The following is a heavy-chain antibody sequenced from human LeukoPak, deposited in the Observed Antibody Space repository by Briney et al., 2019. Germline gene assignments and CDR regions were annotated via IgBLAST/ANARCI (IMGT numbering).Heavy chain of an antibody. CDR3: ARAGDYYYSYMDV. D-gene: IGHD1-1*01. J-gene: IGHJ6*03. CDR2: IYYSGST. CDR1: GGSISSYY. V-gene: IGHV4-59*01. Sequence: EPSETLSLTCTVSGGSISSYYWSWIRQPPGKGLEWIGYIYYSGSTNYNPSLKSRVTISVDTSKNQFSLKLSSVTAADTALYYCARAGDYYYSYMDVWGKGTAVTVSS.